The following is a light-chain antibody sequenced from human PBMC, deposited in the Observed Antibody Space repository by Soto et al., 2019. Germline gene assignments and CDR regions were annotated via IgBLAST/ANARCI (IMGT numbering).Light chain of an antibody. Sequence: AIQMTQSPSSLSASVGDRVTITCRASQGIRNDLAWYQQKPGKAPKLLIFDASTLQLGVPSRFSGSGSGTDFTLTINSLQPDDFATYYCLQDYNYPRTFGQGPKVEIK. CDR3: LQDYNYPRT. CDR1: QGIRND. CDR2: DAS. V-gene: IGKV1-6*01. J-gene: IGKJ1*01.